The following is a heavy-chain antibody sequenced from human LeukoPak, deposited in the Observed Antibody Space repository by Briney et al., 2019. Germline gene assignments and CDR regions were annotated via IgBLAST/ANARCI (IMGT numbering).Heavy chain of an antibody. J-gene: IGHJ4*02. V-gene: IGHV3-23*01. CDR1: VIFCSYC. CDR2: ISGSGGGT. Sequence: GGPRTLCCAASVIFCSYCKRRGLRASREGGEEGVCISGSGGGTYYAGSVKGRFTISREKPKNTLFLQMKRPRAEDTAGYYCATARGLKLLTGYSILDSWGQGTLVTVSS. CDR3: ATARGLKLLTGYSILDS. D-gene: IGHD3-9*01.